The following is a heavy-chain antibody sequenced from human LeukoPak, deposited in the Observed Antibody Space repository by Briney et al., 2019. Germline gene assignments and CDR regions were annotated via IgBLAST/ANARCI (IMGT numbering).Heavy chain of an antibody. CDR3: ARERLEYYYDSSGYRPHYYYYYMDV. Sequence: PSETLSLTCTVSGGSISSYYWSWIRQPAGKGLEWIGRIYTSGSTNYNPSLKSRVTISVDTSKNQFSLKLSSVTAADTAVYYCARERLEYYYDSSGYRPHYYYYYMDVWGKGTTVTVSS. J-gene: IGHJ6*03. CDR2: IYTSGST. CDR1: GGSISSYY. D-gene: IGHD3-22*01. V-gene: IGHV4-4*07.